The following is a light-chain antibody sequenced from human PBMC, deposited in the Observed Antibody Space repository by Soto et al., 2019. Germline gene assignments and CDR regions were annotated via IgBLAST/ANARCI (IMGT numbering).Light chain of an antibody. CDR1: STDVGSSKF. CDR2: EGT. Sequence: QSALTQPASVSGSPGQSLTISCTGSSTDVGSSKFVSWYQLHPGKAPKLMIYEGTKRPSGTSNSFSGSYSGNTASLTISGLQTEDEADYYCCSQAATYTLVFGGGTKLTVL. J-gene: IGLJ3*02. V-gene: IGLV2-23*01. CDR3: CSQAATYTLV.